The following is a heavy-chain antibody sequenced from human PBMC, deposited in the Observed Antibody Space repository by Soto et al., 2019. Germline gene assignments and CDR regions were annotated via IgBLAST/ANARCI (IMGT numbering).Heavy chain of an antibody. CDR3: ATFVDTAMVTGIYYYYYYGMDV. CDR1: GGFINSYY. V-gene: IGHV4-59*08. CDR2: IYYSGST. D-gene: IGHD5-18*01. J-gene: IGHJ6*02. Sequence: SETLSVTCTVLGGFINSYYWSWSPQPPGKGLEWIGYIYYSGSTNYNPSLKSRVTISVDTSKNQFSLKLSSVTAADTAVYYCATFVDTAMVTGIYYYYYYGMDVWGQGTTVTVSS.